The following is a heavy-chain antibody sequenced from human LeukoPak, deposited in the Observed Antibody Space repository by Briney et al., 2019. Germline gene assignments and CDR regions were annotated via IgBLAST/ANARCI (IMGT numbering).Heavy chain of an antibody. D-gene: IGHD5-24*01. V-gene: IGHV4-39*01. CDR2: IYYSGTT. CDR3: ARWLQYYFDS. J-gene: IGHJ4*02. Sequence: SETLSLTCTVSGGSISSSSYYWGWIRQPPGKGLECVGSIYYSGTTYYNPSLKSRVTISVDTSKNQFSLKLNSVTAADTAVYYCARWLQYYFDSWGQGTLVTVSS. CDR1: GGSISSSSYY.